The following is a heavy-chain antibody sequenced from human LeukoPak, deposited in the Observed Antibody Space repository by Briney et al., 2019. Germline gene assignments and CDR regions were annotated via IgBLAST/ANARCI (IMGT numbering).Heavy chain of an antibody. D-gene: IGHD6-6*01. CDR3: AREGSMTARPFVSIDY. J-gene: IGHJ4*02. CDR1: GGSISSYY. V-gene: IGHV4-4*07. Sequence: SETLSLTCTVSGGSISSYYWSWIRQPAGKGLEWIGRIHASGSTDYNPSLGSRVNMSVDTSKSQFSLRLSSVTAADTAVYYCAREGSMTARPFVSIDYWGQGTLVTVSS. CDR2: IHASGST.